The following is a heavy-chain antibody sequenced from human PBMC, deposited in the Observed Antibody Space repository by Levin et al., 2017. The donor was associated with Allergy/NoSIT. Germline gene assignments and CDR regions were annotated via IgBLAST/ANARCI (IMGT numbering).Heavy chain of an antibody. J-gene: IGHJ6*03. Sequence: GESLKISCKASGYTFTSYGISWVRQAPGQGLEWMGWISAYNGNTNYAQKLQGRVTMPTDTSTSTAYMELRSLRSDDTAVYYWARDYCWICPRMDYMDVWGKGTTVTVSS. CDR1: GYTFTSYG. D-gene: IGHD2-2*03. CDR3: ARDYCWICPRMDYMDV. V-gene: IGHV1-18*01. CDR2: ISAYNGNT.